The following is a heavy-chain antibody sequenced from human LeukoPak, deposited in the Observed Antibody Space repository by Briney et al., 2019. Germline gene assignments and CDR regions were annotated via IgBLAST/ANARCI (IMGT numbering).Heavy chain of an antibody. Sequence: GGSLRLSCATSDFDFTSHAMTWVRQAPGKGLEWVSAISISGTKTYYGDSVKGRFIISRDNSKNTLYLQMNSLRVEDTAIYYCADEIRPNDYWGRGTLVTVSS. J-gene: IGHJ4*02. CDR2: ISISGTKT. D-gene: IGHD4-17*01. V-gene: IGHV3-23*01. CDR3: ADEIRPNDY. CDR1: DFDFTSHA.